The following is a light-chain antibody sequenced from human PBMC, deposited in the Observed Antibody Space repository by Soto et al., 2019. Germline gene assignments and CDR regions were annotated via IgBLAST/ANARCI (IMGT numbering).Light chain of an antibody. CDR2: GAS. CDR1: QSVSSSY. V-gene: IGKV3-20*01. Sequence: EIVLTQSPGTLSLSPGERATLSCRASQSVSSSYLAWYQQKPGQALRLLIYGASSRATGIPDRFSGSGSGTDFTLTISRREHEDYAVYYCQQYGSSPGTFGQGTKVEIK. CDR3: QQYGSSPGT. J-gene: IGKJ1*01.